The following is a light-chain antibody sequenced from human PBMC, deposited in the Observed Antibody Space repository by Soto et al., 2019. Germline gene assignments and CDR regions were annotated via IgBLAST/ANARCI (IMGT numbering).Light chain of an antibody. Sequence: EIVLTQSPGTLSLSPGERATLSCRASQSVSSSYLAWYQRKPGQAPRLLIYRVSSRATGVPDRFSGSGSGTDYTLTISRLEPEDFAVYYCQQYGNLPLTFGGGTKVDIK. CDR3: QQYGNLPLT. CDR2: RVS. J-gene: IGKJ4*01. CDR1: QSVSSSY. V-gene: IGKV3-20*01.